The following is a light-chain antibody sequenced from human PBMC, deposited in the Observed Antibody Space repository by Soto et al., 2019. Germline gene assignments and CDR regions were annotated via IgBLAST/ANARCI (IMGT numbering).Light chain of an antibody. J-gene: IGKJ1*01. CDR2: VTS. Sequence: EIVLTQSPGTLSLSPGEGATLYCRASQSVDGSSLAWYQRKPGRVPSLLVYVTSRRATGIPDRFSGSGFETDFTLTFSRLEPEDSAVYYCHQYGNSPWTFGQGTKVDIK. CDR1: QSVDGSS. V-gene: IGKV3-20*01. CDR3: HQYGNSPWT.